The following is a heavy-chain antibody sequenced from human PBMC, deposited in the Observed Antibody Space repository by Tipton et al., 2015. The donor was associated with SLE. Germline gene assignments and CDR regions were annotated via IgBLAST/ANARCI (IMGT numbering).Heavy chain of an antibody. CDR1: GGSISSSYY. D-gene: IGHD6-19*01. CDR2: IYHSGNT. J-gene: IGHJ3*02. CDR3: ARPGVAVGNDAFDI. Sequence: TLSLTCTVSGGSISSSYYWGWIRQPPGKGLEWIGSIYHSGNTYYNPSLKSRVTISVDTSKNQFSLKLRSVTAADTAVYYCARPGVAVGNDAFDIWGQGTMVTVSS. V-gene: IGHV4-38-2*02.